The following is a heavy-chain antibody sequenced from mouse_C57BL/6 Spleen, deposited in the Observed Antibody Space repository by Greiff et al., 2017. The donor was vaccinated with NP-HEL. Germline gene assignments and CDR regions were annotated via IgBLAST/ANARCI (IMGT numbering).Heavy chain of an antibody. CDR3: AREGYYGSYFDY. CDR1: GYTFTSYW. D-gene: IGHD1-1*01. V-gene: IGHV1-64*01. CDR2: IHPNSGST. J-gene: IGHJ2*01. Sequence: VQLQQSGAELVKPGASVKLSCKASGYTFTSYWMHWVKQRPGQGLEWIGMIHPNSGSTNYNEKFKSKATLTVDKSSSTAYMQLSSLTSEDSAVYYCAREGYYGSYFDYWGQGTTLTVSS.